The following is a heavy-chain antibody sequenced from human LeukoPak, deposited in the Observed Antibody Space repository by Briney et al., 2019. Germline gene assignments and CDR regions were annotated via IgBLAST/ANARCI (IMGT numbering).Heavy chain of an antibody. D-gene: IGHD6-13*01. V-gene: IGHV4-59*01. CDR1: GASISFYY. CDR2: IYYSGST. J-gene: IGHJ3*02. Sequence: SETLSLTCTVSGASISFYYWSWIRQPPGKVLEWIGYIYYSGSTKYNPSLKSRVTMSIDTSKNQFSLNLKSVTAADTAVYYCALDSSGWSDDSFDIWGHGTMVTVSS. CDR3: ALDSSGWSDDSFDI.